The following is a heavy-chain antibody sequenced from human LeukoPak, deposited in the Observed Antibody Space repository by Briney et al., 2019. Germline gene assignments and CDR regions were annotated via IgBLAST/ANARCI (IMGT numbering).Heavy chain of an antibody. Sequence: SETLSLTCSVSGYSINSGSYWGWIRQPPGKGLDWIGSIYHSGSTYYNPSLKSRVTISVDTSKNQFSLKLTSVTAADTAVYYCARGGVVAAPGDAFDIWGQGTMVTVSS. J-gene: IGHJ3*02. CDR2: IYHSGST. CDR3: ARGGVVAAPGDAFDI. CDR1: GYSINSGSY. V-gene: IGHV4-38-2*02. D-gene: IGHD2-15*01.